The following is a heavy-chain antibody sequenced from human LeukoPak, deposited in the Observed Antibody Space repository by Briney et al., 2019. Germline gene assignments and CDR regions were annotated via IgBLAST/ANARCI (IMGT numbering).Heavy chain of an antibody. CDR1: GGSISSYF. J-gene: IGHJ5*01. CDR3: ARDDYGDYGGKNWFDS. CDR2: IYTSGST. Sequence: SETLSLTCTVSGGSISSYFWSWIRQPAGKGLEWIGRIYTSGSTNHNPSLKSRVTMSIDTSKNQFSLKLTSVTAADTAVYYCARDDYGDYGGKNWFDSWGQGTLVTVSS. D-gene: IGHD4-17*01. V-gene: IGHV4-4*07.